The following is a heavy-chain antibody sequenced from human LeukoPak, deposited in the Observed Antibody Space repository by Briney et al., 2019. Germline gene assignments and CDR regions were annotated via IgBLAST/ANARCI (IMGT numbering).Heavy chain of an antibody. Sequence: SETLSLTCTVSGGSVSSGLYYWSWIRQPPGKGLEWIGNTFYSGSTNSNPSLKSRVTISVDTSKNQFSLKLSSVTAADTAVYYCARADILTGYSTHWYFDLWGRGTLVTVSS. D-gene: IGHD3-9*01. CDR1: GGSVSSGLYY. V-gene: IGHV4-61*01. CDR3: ARADILTGYSTHWYFDL. CDR2: TFYSGST. J-gene: IGHJ2*01.